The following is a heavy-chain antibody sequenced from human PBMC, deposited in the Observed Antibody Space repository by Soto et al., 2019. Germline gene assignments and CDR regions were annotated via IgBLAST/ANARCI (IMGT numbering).Heavy chain of an antibody. CDR2: TYYRSKWYN. V-gene: IGHV6-1*01. Sequence: SQTLSLTCAISGDSVSSNSAAWNWIRQSPSRGLEWLGRTYYRSKWYNDYAVSVKSRITINPDTSKNQFSLQLNSVTPEDTAVYYWARASLDSRESSFDYWGQGALVTVSS. CDR1: GDSVSSNSAA. CDR3: ARASLDSRESSFDY. D-gene: IGHD1-1*01. J-gene: IGHJ4*02.